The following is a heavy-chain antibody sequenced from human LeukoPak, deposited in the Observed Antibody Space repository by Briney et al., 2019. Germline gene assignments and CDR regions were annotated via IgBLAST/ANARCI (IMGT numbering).Heavy chain of an antibody. CDR1: GFTFSSYA. CDR2: ISGSGGST. CDR3: ARDGKGQLGIYYYYMDV. V-gene: IGHV3-23*01. J-gene: IGHJ6*03. Sequence: HAGGSLRLSCAASGFTFSSYAMSWVRQAPGKGLEWVSAISGSGGSTYYADSVKGRFTISRDNSKNTLYLQTNSLRAEDTAVYYCARDGKGQLGIYYYYMDVWGKGTTVTVSS. D-gene: IGHD6-6*01.